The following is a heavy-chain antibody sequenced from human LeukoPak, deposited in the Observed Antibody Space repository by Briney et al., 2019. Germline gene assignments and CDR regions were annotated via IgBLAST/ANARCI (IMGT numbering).Heavy chain of an antibody. CDR2: IYTSGST. CDR3: ASDSPQYLNY. J-gene: IGHJ4*02. V-gene: IGHV4-4*07. Sequence: SETLSLTCTVSGGSISSYYWSWIRQPAGKGLEWIGRIYTSGSTNYNPSLKSRVTISVDKSKNQFSLKLSSVTAADTAVYYCASDSPQYLNYWGQGTLVTVSS. CDR1: GGSISSYY.